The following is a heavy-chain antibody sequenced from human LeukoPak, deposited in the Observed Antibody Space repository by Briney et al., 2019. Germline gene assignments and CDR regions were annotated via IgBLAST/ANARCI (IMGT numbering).Heavy chain of an antibody. J-gene: IGHJ4*02. V-gene: IGHV4-4*02. CDR1: GGSISSSNW. Sequence: SGTLSLTCAVSGGSISSSNWWSWVRQPPGKGLEWIGEIYHSGSTNYNPSLKSRVTISVDKSKNQFSLKLSSVTAADTAVYYCARDSGIAAAGTPVGFDYWGQGTLVTVSS. CDR3: ARDSGIAAAGTPVGFDY. D-gene: IGHD6-13*01. CDR2: IYHSGST.